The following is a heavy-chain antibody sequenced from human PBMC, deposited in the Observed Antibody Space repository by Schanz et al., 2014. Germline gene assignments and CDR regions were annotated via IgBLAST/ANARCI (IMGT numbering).Heavy chain of an antibody. V-gene: IGHV4-28*03. CDR1: RHSFSSSNW. CDR2: IYYSGNT. D-gene: IGHD5-12*01. CDR3: ARGGSVATIAPYTWFDP. Sequence: QVQLQESGPGLVKPSETLSLTCVVSRHSFSSSNWWGWIRQPPGKGLEWIGYIYYSGNTYYNPSLKSRVTISVDRSKNQFSLRLDSVTAADTVVYYCARGGSVATIAPYTWFDPWGQGTLVTVSS. J-gene: IGHJ5*02.